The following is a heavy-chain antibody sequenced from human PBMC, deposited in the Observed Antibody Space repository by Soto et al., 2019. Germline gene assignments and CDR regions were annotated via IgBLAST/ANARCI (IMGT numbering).Heavy chain of an antibody. V-gene: IGHV3-30*18. CDR3: AKDDGCSTNYLYRYYYHMDV. D-gene: IGHD3-16*01. CDR2: ISYDGSNK. CDR1: GFTFSSYG. Sequence: QVQLVESGGGVVQPGRSLRLSCAASGFTFSSYGMHWVRQAPGKGLEWVAVISYDGSNKYYADSVKGRFTISRDNSKNTLYLQMNSLRAEDTAVYYCAKDDGCSTNYLYRYYYHMDVWGKGTTVTVSS. J-gene: IGHJ6*03.